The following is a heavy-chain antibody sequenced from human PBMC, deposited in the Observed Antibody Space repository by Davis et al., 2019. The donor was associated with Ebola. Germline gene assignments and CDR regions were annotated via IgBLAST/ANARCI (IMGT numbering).Heavy chain of an antibody. D-gene: IGHD2-15*01. Sequence: PGGSLRLSCTASGFTFGDYAMSWVRQAPDKGLEWVAVIWYDGSRKYYGDSVKGRFTISRDNSNNLLYLQMNSLRAEDTAVYYCAIPDCSGANCYSVYIKNWGQGTLVTVSS. J-gene: IGHJ4*02. CDR3: AIPDCSGANCYSVYIKN. CDR2: IWYDGSRK. V-gene: IGHV3-30*04. CDR1: GFTFGDYA.